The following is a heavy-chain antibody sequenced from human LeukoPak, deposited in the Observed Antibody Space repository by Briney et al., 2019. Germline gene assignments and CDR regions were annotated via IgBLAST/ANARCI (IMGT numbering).Heavy chain of an antibody. CDR1: GGSISSSSYY. CDR2: IYYSGST. CDR3: ARVGSGSKTVAYYFDY. V-gene: IGHV4-39*07. J-gene: IGHJ4*02. Sequence: SETLSLTCTVSGGSISSSSYYWGWIRQPPGKGLEWIGSIYYSGSTYYNPSLKSRVTISVDTSKNQFSLKLSSVTAADTAVYYCARVGSGSKTVAYYFDYWGQGTLVTVSS. D-gene: IGHD1-26*01.